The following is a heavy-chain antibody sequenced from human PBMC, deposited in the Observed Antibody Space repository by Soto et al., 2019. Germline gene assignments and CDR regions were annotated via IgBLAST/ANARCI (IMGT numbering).Heavy chain of an antibody. CDR3: VREDGKVGTNSAFDY. CDR1: VFTFSTYT. V-gene: IGHV3-21*01. Sequence: EVQVVESGGDLVKPGGSLRLSCASSVFTFSTYTMNCVRQAPGKGLEWVSSINGRGNYIYYAESVKGRFTISRDNAKNSLYLQMDRLRSEDTSVYYCVREDGKVGTNSAFDYWGLGALVTVSS. CDR2: INGRGNYI. J-gene: IGHJ4*02. D-gene: IGHD1-26*01.